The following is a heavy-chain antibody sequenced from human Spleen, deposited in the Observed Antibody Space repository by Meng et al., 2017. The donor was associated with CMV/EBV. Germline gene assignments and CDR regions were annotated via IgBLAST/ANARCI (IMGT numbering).Heavy chain of an antibody. Sequence: GESLKISCAASGFTFSSYWMSWVRQAPGKGLEWVANIKQDGSEKYYVDSVKGRFTISRDNAKNSLYLQINNLRIEDTALYYCAKDAGIFGVAHLDYWGQGTQVTVSS. D-gene: IGHD3-3*01. CDR2: IKQDGSEK. V-gene: IGHV3-7*03. CDR3: AKDAGIFGVAHLDY. CDR1: GFTFSSYW. J-gene: IGHJ4*02.